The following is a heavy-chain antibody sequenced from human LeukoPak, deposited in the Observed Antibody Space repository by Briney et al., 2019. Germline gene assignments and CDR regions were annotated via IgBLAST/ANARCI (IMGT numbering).Heavy chain of an antibody. J-gene: IGHJ4*02. CDR2: IKSDGSVT. CDR1: GFTFSSYG. V-gene: IGHV3-74*01. D-gene: IGHD3-9*01. CDR3: ARLDILTGNYYYFEY. Sequence: HPGGSLRLSCAASGFTFSSYGMHWVRQAPGKGLVWVSRIKSDGSVTTYADSVKGRFTISRDNAKNTLYLQMNSLRAEDTAVYFCARLDILTGNYYYFEYWGQGSLVTVSS.